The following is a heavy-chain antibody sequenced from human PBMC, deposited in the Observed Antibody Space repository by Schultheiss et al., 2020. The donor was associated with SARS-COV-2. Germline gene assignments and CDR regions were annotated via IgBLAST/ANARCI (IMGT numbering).Heavy chain of an antibody. Sequence: GGSLRLSCAASGFTVSSNYMSWVRQAPGKGLEWVSAISGSGGSTYYADSVKGRFTISRDNSKNTLYLQMNSLRAEDTAVYYCVRDRSWWTPYNCFDLWGRGTLVTVSS. J-gene: IGHJ5*02. CDR3: VRDRSWWTPYNCFDL. CDR1: GFTVSSNY. CDR2: ISGSGGST. V-gene: IGHV3-23*01. D-gene: IGHD2-15*01.